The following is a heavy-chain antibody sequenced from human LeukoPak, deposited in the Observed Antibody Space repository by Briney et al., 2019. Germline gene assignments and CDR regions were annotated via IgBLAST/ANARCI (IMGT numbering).Heavy chain of an antibody. CDR1: GGSISSSNW. CDR2: IYHSGST. Sequence: SGTLSLTCAVSGGSISSSNWWSRVRQPPGKGLEWIGEIYHSGSTNYNPSLKSRVTISVDKSKNQFSLKLSSVTAADTAVYYCARGQGDYVWGSYRFPYLDYWGQGTLVTVSS. V-gene: IGHV4-4*02. CDR3: ARGQGDYVWGSYRFPYLDY. D-gene: IGHD3-16*02. J-gene: IGHJ4*02.